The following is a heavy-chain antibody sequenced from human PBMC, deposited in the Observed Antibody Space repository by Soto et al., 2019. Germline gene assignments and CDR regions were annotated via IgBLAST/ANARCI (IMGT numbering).Heavy chain of an antibody. CDR1: GFTVSSNY. CDR3: ARALRITIFGVVTSYYFDY. V-gene: IGHV3-66*01. Sequence: EVQLVESGGGLVQPGGSLRLSCAASGFTVSSNYMSWVRQAPGKGLEWVSVIYSGGSTYYADSVKGRFTISRDNSKNTLYLQMNSLRAEDTAVYYCARALRITIFGVVTSYYFDYLGQGTLVTVSS. J-gene: IGHJ4*02. D-gene: IGHD3-3*01. CDR2: IYSGGST.